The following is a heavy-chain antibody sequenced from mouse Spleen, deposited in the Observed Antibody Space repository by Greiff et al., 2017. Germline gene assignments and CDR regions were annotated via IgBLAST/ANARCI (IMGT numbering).Heavy chain of an antibody. V-gene: IGHV1-15*01. CDR2: IDPETGGT. D-gene: IGHD2-12*01. CDR3: TRGYSYYSYDVDYYAMDY. Sequence: QVQLQQSGAELVRPGASVTLSCKASGYTFTDYEMHWVKQTPVHGLEWIGAIDPETGGTAYNQKFKGKAILTADKSSSTAYMELRSLTSEDSAVYYCTRGYSYYSYDVDYYAMDYWGQGTSVTVSS. CDR1: GYTFTDYE. J-gene: IGHJ4*01.